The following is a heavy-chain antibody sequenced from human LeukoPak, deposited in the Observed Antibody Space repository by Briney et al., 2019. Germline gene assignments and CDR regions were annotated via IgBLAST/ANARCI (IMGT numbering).Heavy chain of an antibody. D-gene: IGHD1-26*01. J-gene: IGHJ4*02. CDR2: INHSGST. CDR1: GGSFSGYY. Sequence: PSETLSLTCAVYGGSFSGYYWSWIRQPPGKGLEWIGEINHSGSTNYNPSLKSRVTISVDTSKDQFSLKLGSVTAADTAVYYCARAYIVGATYYFDYWGQGTLVTVSS. CDR3: ARAYIVGATYYFDY. V-gene: IGHV4-34*01.